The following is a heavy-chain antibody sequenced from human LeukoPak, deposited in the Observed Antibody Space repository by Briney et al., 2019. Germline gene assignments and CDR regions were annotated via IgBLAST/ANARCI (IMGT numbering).Heavy chain of an antibody. CDR1: GFTFDDYA. Sequence: PGGSLRLSCAASGFTFDDYAMHWVRQAPGKGLEWVSGISWNSGNIGYADSVKGRFTISRDNAKNSLYLQMNSLRAEDTALYYCAKHGRQWLTFDYWGQGTLVTVSS. J-gene: IGHJ4*02. CDR3: AKHGRQWLTFDY. V-gene: IGHV3-9*01. CDR2: ISWNSGNI. D-gene: IGHD6-19*01.